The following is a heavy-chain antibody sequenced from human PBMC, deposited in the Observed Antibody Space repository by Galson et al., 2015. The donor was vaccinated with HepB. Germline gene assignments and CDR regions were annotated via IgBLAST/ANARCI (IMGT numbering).Heavy chain of an antibody. V-gene: IGHV1-46*03. CDR2: INPSDGST. J-gene: IGHJ4*02. CDR1: GYTFTSYY. D-gene: IGHD6-19*01. Sequence: SVKVSCNASGYTFTSYYMHCVRQAPGQGLEWMGIINPSDGSTSYARKFQGTVTMNRDTSTSTVYMELSSLRSEDTAVYCCAGGVGAVAGTPPFDYWGQGTMVTVSS. CDR3: AGGVGAVAGTPPFDY.